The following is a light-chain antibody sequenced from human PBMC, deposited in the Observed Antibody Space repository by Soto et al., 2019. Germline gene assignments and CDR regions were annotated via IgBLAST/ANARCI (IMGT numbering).Light chain of an antibody. CDR3: QEYSKWPLFT. V-gene: IGKV3-15*01. J-gene: IGKJ3*01. CDR1: QSVGRN. CDR2: AAS. Sequence: EIVVTQSPGILSVSPGDRATLSCRASQSVGRNLAWYQQKPGKAPTLLIYAASTRATGLPARFSGIGSGTDFTLTISSLQSEDFAVYYCQEYSKWPLFTFGPGTRVDIK.